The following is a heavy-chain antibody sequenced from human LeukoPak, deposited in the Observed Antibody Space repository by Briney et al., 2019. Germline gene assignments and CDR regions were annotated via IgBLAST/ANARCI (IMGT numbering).Heavy chain of an antibody. Sequence: GGSLRLSCAASGFTFSSYAMHWVRQAPGKGLEWVAVISYDGSNKYYADSVKGRFTISRDNSKNTVYLQMNSLRAEDTAVYFCARGHCGGHCYHPRFYWGQGTLVTVSS. D-gene: IGHD2-21*01. V-gene: IGHV3-30-3*01. J-gene: IGHJ4*02. CDR1: GFTFSSYA. CDR3: ARGHCGGHCYHPRFY. CDR2: ISYDGSNK.